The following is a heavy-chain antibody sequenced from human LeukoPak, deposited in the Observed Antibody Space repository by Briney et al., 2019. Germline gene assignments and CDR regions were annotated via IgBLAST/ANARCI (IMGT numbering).Heavy chain of an antibody. V-gene: IGHV4-39*01. CDR3: ASPAVRRAEYFQH. J-gene: IGHJ1*01. CDR1: GGSISSSSYY. Sequence: SETLSLTCTVSGGSISSSSYYWGWIRQPPGKGLEWIGSIYYSGSTYYNPSLKSRVTISVDTSKNQFSLKLSSVTAADTAVYYCASPAVRRAEYFQHWGQGTLVTVSS. D-gene: IGHD6-19*01. CDR2: IYYSGST.